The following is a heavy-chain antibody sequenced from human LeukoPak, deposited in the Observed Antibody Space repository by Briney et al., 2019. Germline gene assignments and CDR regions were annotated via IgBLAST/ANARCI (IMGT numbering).Heavy chain of an antibody. Sequence: GGSLRLSCAASGFTFSSYAMNWVRQAPGKGLEWVSSIAGSSGYISYADSVKGRFTISRDNAKKSLYLQMTSLTAEDTAVYYCARDRGAYCGGDCYLGFDYWGRGTLVTVPS. CDR1: GFTFSSYA. V-gene: IGHV3-21*01. CDR3: ARDRGAYCGGDCYLGFDY. CDR2: IAGSSGYI. J-gene: IGHJ4*01. D-gene: IGHD2-21*02.